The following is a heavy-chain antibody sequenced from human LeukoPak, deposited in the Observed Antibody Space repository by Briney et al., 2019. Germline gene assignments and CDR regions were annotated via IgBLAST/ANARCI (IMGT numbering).Heavy chain of an antibody. CDR3: ARDSFGGVIVLDY. V-gene: IGHV3-7*04. CDR2: IKQDGSEK. D-gene: IGHD3-16*02. J-gene: IGHJ4*02. CDR1: GFTCSGCG. Sequence: GGSRRRSCAGSGFTCSGCGMSWVREAPGKGLEWVANIKQDGSEKYYVDSVKGRFTISRDNAKNSLYLQMNSLRAEDTAVYYCARDSFGGVIVLDYWGQGTLVTVSS.